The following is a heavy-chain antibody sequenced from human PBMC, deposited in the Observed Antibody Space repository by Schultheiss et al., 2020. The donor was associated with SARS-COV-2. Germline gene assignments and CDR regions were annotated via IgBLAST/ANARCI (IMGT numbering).Heavy chain of an antibody. J-gene: IGHJ4*02. CDR1: GYTFTSYD. D-gene: IGHD3-3*01. V-gene: IGHV1-18*01. Sequence: ASVKVSCKASGYTFTSYDINWVRQATGQGLEWMGWISAYNGNTNYAQKLQGRVTMTTDTSTSTAYMELRSQRSDDTAVYYCARSTYYDFWSGYSPREIDYWGQGTLVTVSS. CDR2: ISAYNGNT. CDR3: ARSTYYDFWSGYSPREIDY.